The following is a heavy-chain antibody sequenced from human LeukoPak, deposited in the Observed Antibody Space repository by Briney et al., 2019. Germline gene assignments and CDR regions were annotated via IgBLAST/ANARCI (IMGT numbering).Heavy chain of an antibody. J-gene: IGHJ6*03. CDR1: GFTFSSYG. Sequence: PGGSLRLSCAASGFTFSSYGMHWVRQAPGKGLEWVAFIQYDVSSEYYADSVKGRFTVSRDNSKNTLYLQMNSLRAEDTAVYYCARDSTYYDFWSGYGPGYMDVWGKGTTVTVSS. D-gene: IGHD3-3*01. CDR3: ARDSTYYDFWSGYGPGYMDV. V-gene: IGHV3-30*02. CDR2: IQYDVSSE.